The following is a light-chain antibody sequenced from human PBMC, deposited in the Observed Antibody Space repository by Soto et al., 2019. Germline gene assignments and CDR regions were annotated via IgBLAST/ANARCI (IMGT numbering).Light chain of an antibody. J-gene: IGLJ2*01. V-gene: IGLV2-8*01. CDR1: SSDVGGYNY. CDR3: SSFAGGGNPVL. CDR2: EVT. Sequence: QSALTQPPSASGALGQSVTISCTGTSSDVGGYNYVSWHQQHPGKAPKVMMYEVTKRPPGVPDHFSGSKSGNTASLPVSGLQAEDEADYYCSSFAGGGNPVLLGGGTKLTVL.